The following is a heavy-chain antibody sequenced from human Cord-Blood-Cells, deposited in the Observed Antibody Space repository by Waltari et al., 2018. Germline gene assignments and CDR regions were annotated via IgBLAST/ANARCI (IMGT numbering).Heavy chain of an antibody. CDR2: ISWDGGST. CDR3: AKERTWDLDY. J-gene: IGHJ4*02. Sequence: EVQLVESGGVVVQPGGSLRLSCAASGFSFEDYTMHWVRQAPGEGLELVSLISWDGGSTYYAVSVKGRVTISRDNSKNSLYLQMNSLRTEDTALYYCAKERTWDLDYWGQGTLVTVSS. V-gene: IGHV3-43*01. D-gene: IGHD1-26*01. CDR1: GFSFEDYT.